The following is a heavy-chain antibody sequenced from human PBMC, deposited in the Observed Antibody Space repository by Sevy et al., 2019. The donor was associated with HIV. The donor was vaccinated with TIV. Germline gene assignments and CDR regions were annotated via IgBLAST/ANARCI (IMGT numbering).Heavy chain of an antibody. Sequence: GGSLRLSCAASGFTFTSYALSWVRQAPGRGLEWVSGINGRGDSSYYADSVKGRFTISRENSKNTLYVQMNSLRVEDTAVYYCAKVAYYYDTSGSFMGYGMDVWGQGTTVTVSS. CDR2: INGRGDSS. CDR1: GFTFTSYA. J-gene: IGHJ6*02. V-gene: IGHV3-23*01. D-gene: IGHD3-22*01. CDR3: AKVAYYYDTSGSFMGYGMDV.